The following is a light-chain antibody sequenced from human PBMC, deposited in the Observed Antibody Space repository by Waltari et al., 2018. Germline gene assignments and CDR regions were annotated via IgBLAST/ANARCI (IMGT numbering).Light chain of an antibody. J-gene: IGLJ2*01. V-gene: IGLV2-14*03. CDR1: SGDVVGYKY. Sequence: QSALTQPASVSGSPGQSITTSCSGTSGDVVGYKYVYWYKQHPGKAPKLMIYDVSNRPSGVSDRFSGSKSGNTASLTIAGLQAEDEADYYCSSYTSSSTLAFGGGTKLTVL. CDR3: SSYTSSSTLA. CDR2: DVS.